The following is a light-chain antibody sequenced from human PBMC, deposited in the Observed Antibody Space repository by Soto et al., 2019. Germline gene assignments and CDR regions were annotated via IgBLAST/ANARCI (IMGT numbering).Light chain of an antibody. CDR2: DAS. Sequence: DIQMTQSPSTLSASVGDTVTITCRASQTISSWLAWYQQKPGKAPKLLIYDASSLESGVPSRFSGSGSGTEFILTIISLQPDDFSTYYCQQYNSYSQWTFGRGTKVDIK. V-gene: IGKV1-5*01. CDR1: QTISSW. CDR3: QQYNSYSQWT. J-gene: IGKJ1*01.